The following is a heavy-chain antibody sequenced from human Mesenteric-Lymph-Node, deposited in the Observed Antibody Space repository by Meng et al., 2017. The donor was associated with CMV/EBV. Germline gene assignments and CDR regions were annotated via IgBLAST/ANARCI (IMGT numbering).Heavy chain of an antibody. CDR2: IYYSGST. J-gene: IGHJ5*02. Sequence: QLQLPASGPGLVKPSETLSLTCTVPGGSISSSSYYWGWIRQPPGKGLEWIGSIYYSGSTYYNPSLKSRVTISVDTSKNQFSLKLSSVTAADTAVYYCARPHYYGSGSSPWFDPWGQGTLVTVSS. CDR1: GGSISSSSYY. V-gene: IGHV4-39*01. D-gene: IGHD3-10*01. CDR3: ARPHYYGSGSSPWFDP.